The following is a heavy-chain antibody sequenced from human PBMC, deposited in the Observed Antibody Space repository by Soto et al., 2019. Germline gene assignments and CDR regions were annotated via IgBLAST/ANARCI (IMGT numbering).Heavy chain of an antibody. D-gene: IGHD3-10*01. Sequence: QVQLVQSGAEVKKPGSSVKVSCKASGGTFSRYTISWVRQAPGQGLEWMGRIIPILGIANYAQKFQGRVTITADKSTRTAYMELSSLRSEDTAVYYCARVQDYYVSGSPHFEYWCQGTLVTVSS. J-gene: IGHJ4*02. CDR2: IIPILGIA. CDR3: ARVQDYYVSGSPHFEY. V-gene: IGHV1-69*02. CDR1: GGTFSRYT.